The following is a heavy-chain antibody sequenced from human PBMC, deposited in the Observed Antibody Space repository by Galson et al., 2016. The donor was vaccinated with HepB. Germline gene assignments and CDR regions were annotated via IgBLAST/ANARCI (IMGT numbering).Heavy chain of an antibody. CDR1: GGSFSGYF. V-gene: IGHV4-34*01. D-gene: IGHD2-2*01. J-gene: IGHJ6*02. CDR3: ARELGTSSSFGLDV. Sequence: ETLSLTCAVYGGSFSGYFWTWIRQPPGKGLEWIGEIKHSGSTNYNPSLKSRVTISIDTSKNHFSLRLTSVTAADTAQYYCARELGTSSSFGLDVWGQGTTVSVSS. CDR2: IKHSGST.